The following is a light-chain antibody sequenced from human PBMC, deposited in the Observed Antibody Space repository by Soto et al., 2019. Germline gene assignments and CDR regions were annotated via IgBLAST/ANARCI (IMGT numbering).Light chain of an antibody. J-gene: IGKJ5*01. CDR3: QQYGSSPIT. CDR2: DAA. CDR1: QSVSSSY. Sequence: EIVLTQSPGTLSLSPGERATLSCRASQSVSSSYLAWYQQKPGQAPRLLIYDAATRATGIPDRFSGSGSGTDFTLTISRLEPEDFAVYYCQQYGSSPITFGQGTRLEIK. V-gene: IGKV3-20*01.